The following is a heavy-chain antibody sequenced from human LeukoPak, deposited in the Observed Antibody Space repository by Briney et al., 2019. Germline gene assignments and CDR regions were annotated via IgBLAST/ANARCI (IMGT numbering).Heavy chain of an antibody. CDR1: DGSISSYS. CDR2: IYHSGST. D-gene: IGHD2-2*02. Sequence: SETLSLTCTVSDGSISSYSWSWIRQPPGKGLEWIGYIYHSGSTYYNPSLKSRVTISVDRSKNQFSLELSSVTAADTAVYYCAKGVGYCSSTSCYNYYGMDVWGQGTTVTVSS. V-gene: IGHV4-30-2*01. J-gene: IGHJ6*02. CDR3: AKGVGYCSSTSCYNYYGMDV.